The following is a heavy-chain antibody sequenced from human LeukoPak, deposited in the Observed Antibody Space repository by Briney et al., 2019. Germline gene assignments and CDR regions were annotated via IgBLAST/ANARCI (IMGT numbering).Heavy chain of an antibody. J-gene: IGHJ4*02. D-gene: IGHD4-17*01. CDR1: GGSFSGYY. CDR3: ARGRRWTVPYFDY. Sequence: SETLSLTCAVYGGSFSGYYWSWIRQPPGKGLEWIGEINHSGSTNYNPSLKSRVTISVDTSKNQFSLKLSSVTAADTAVYYCARGRRWTVPYFDYWGQGTQVTVSS. CDR2: INHSGST. V-gene: IGHV4-34*01.